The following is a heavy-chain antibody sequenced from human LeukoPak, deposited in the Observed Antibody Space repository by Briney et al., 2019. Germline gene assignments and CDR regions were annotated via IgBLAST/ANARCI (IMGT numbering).Heavy chain of an antibody. CDR2: MNPNSGNT. J-gene: IGHJ6*02. CDR3: ARGGRGRYYYGMDV. CDR1: GGTFSSYA. V-gene: IGHV1-8*02. Sequence: ASVKVSCKASGGTFSSYAISWVRQAPGQGLEWMGWMNPNSGNTGYAQKFQGRVTMTRNTSISTAYMELSSLRSEDTAVYYCARGGRGRYYYGMDVWGQGTTVTVSS.